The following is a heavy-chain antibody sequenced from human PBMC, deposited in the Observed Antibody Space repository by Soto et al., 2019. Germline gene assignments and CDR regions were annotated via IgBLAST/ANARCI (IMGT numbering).Heavy chain of an antibody. Sequence: GGSLRLSCAASGFTFSSYAMSGVRQAPGKGREWVSAISGSGGSTYYADSVKGRFTISRDNSKNTLYLQMNSLRAEDTAVYYCAKDLVEMATVWAFDIWGQGTMVTVSS. CDR1: GFTFSSYA. CDR2: ISGSGGST. D-gene: IGHD5-12*01. J-gene: IGHJ3*02. V-gene: IGHV3-23*01. CDR3: AKDLVEMATVWAFDI.